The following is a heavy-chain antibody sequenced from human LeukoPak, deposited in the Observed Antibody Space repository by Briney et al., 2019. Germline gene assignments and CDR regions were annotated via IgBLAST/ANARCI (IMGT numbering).Heavy chain of an antibody. J-gene: IGHJ5*02. Sequence: PSETLSLTCTVSGGSISSSGYYWGWIRQPPGKGLEWIGSIYYSGSTYYNPSLKSRVTISVDTSKNQFSLKLSSVTAADTAVYYCARHVYCSGGSCYRINWFDPWGQGTLVTVSS. V-gene: IGHV4-39*01. CDR2: IYYSGST. D-gene: IGHD2-15*01. CDR3: ARHVYCSGGSCYRINWFDP. CDR1: GGSISSSGYY.